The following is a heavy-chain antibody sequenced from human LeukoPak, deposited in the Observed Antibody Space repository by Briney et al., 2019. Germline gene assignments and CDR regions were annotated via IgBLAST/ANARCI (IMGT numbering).Heavy chain of an antibody. Sequence: QPGGSLRLSCAVSGITLSNYGMSWGRQAPGKGLEWVAGISDRGSRTNYADSVKGRFTISTDHPKNTLYLQMNSLRAEDTAVYFCAKRGVVVRVILVGFHKEAYYFDSWGQGALVTVSS. CDR2: ISDRGSRT. J-gene: IGHJ4*02. V-gene: IGHV3-23*01. D-gene: IGHD3-10*01. CDR1: GITLSNYG. CDR3: AKRGVVVRVILVGFHKEAYYFDS.